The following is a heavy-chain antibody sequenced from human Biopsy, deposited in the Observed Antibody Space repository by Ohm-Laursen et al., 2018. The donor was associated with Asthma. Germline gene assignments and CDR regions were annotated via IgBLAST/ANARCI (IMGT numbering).Heavy chain of an antibody. Sequence: GASVKVSCKTLGGTFNTYVIGWVRQAPGQGLEWMGGINSVFGTTTYPQKFQDRVTITADDSTSTVYMELSSLRSEDTAVYYCARKAGSCISRTCYSLDFWGQGTLVTVSP. CDR3: ARKAGSCISRTCYSLDF. CDR2: INSVFGTT. V-gene: IGHV1-69*13. D-gene: IGHD2-2*01. CDR1: GGTFNTYV. J-gene: IGHJ4*02.